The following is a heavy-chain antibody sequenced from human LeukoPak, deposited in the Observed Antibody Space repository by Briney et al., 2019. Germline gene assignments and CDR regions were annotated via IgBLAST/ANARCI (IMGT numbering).Heavy chain of an antibody. CDR1: GYTFTRYD. Sequence: ASVKVSCKASGYTFTRYDINWARQATGQGLEWMGWMNTKSGNTGHAQKFQGRVTITRDTSISTVYMELSSLRSEDTAVYFCARVDGSPDYWGQGTLVTVSS. CDR2: MNTKSGNT. CDR3: ARVDGSPDY. J-gene: IGHJ4*02. V-gene: IGHV1-8*03. D-gene: IGHD2-15*01.